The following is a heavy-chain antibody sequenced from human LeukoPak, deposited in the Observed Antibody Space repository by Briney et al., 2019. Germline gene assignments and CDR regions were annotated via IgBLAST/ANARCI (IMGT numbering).Heavy chain of an antibody. J-gene: IGHJ4*02. CDR3: TRLYDGSGTYYNGDY. CDR2: IRRNYAT. V-gene: IGHV3-73*01. D-gene: IGHD3-10*01. CDR1: GFTFSGSA. Sequence: GGSLRLSCAGSGFTFSGSAIHWVRQASGKGLEWVGRIRRNYATTYAASMKGRFTIPRDDSQNTAYLQINSLKTEDTAVYYCTRLYDGSGTYYNGDYWGQGTLVTVSS.